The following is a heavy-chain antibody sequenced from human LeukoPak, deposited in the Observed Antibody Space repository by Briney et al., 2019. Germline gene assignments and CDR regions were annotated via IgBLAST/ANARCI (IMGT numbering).Heavy chain of an antibody. CDR1: GGSISSYY. CDR3: ARVRYDSSGYYYGSYRFDP. Sequence: SETLSLTCTVSGGSISSYYWNWIRQPPGKGLEWIGYVSDSGSTNYNPSLKSRVTIAVDTPKNQFSLKVHSVTAADTAIYYCARVRYDSSGYYYGSYRFDPWGQGTLVTVSS. V-gene: IGHV4-59*01. J-gene: IGHJ5*02. CDR2: VSDSGST. D-gene: IGHD3-22*01.